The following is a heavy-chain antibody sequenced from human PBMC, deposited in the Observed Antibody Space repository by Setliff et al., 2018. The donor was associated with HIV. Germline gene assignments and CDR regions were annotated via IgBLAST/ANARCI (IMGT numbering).Heavy chain of an antibody. V-gene: IGHV4-34*01. CDR1: GGSFSGYY. D-gene: IGHD3-10*01. CDR3: ARGRILYGNDY. J-gene: IGHJ4*02. Sequence: SETLSLTCAVYGGSFSGYYWNWIRQPPGKGLEWIGEINHSGSTNYNPSLKSRVTISVDTSKNQFSLTLSSMTAADTAVYYCARGRILYGNDYWGQGTLVTGSS. CDR2: INHSGST.